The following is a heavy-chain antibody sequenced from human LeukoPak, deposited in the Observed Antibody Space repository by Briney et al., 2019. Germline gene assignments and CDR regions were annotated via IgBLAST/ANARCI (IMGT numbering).Heavy chain of an antibody. CDR3: ARGFVGLRGGAPFDY. D-gene: IGHD3-16*01. V-gene: IGHV1-69*06. Sequence: ASVKVSCKTSGGTFSSYAITWVRQTPGQGLEWMGGIIPIFGTTNYAQKFQDRVTITADKSTSTAYMKLSSLRSEDTAVYYCARGFVGLRGGAPFDYWGQGTLVTVSS. J-gene: IGHJ4*02. CDR1: GGTFSSYA. CDR2: IIPIFGTT.